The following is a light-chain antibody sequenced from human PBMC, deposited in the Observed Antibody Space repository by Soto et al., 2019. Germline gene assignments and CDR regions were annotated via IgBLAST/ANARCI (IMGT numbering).Light chain of an antibody. CDR2: GAS. Sequence: EIVRTQSPATLSVSPGERATLSCRASQSVSSNLAWYQQKPGQAPRLLIYGASTRATGIPARFSGSGSGTEFTLTISSLQSEEFAVYYCQHYSNWPPWTFGQGTKVEIK. V-gene: IGKV3-15*01. J-gene: IGKJ1*01. CDR3: QHYSNWPPWT. CDR1: QSVSSN.